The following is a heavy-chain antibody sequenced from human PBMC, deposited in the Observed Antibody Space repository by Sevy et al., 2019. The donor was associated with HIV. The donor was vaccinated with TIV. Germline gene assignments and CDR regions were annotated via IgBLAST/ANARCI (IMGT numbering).Heavy chain of an antibody. J-gene: IGHJ4*02. CDR1: GFTFSANW. D-gene: IGHD3-16*01. CDR2: IKADGSDK. V-gene: IGHV3-7*01. CDR3: AHETFGRFES. Sequence: GGSLRLSCAASGFTFSANWMNWVRQAPGKGLEWVANIKADGSDKHYVDSVEGRFTISRDNAKNLLFLQMNSLRVEDKAVYYCAHETFGRFESWGQGTLVTVSS.